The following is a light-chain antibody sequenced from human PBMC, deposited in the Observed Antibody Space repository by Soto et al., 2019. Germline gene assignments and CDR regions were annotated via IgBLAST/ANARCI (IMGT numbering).Light chain of an antibody. J-gene: IGLJ1*01. CDR2: STS. CDR3: ALFMGNVISV. Sequence: QTVVTHESSFSVSPGGTVTLTCGLISGSVSTANNPNWYQQTPGQAPRTLIYSTSTRSSVVPDRFSGSIIVNKAALTSTGAQADDESDYYCALFMGNVISVFGTGTKLTVL. CDR1: SGSVSTANN. V-gene: IGLV8-61*01.